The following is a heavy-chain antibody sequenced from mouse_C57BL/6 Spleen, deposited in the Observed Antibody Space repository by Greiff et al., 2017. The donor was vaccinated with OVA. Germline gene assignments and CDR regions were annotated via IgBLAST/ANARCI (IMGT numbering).Heavy chain of an antibody. J-gene: IGHJ3*01. Sequence: QVQLQQSGAELVRPGTSVKVSCKASGYAFTNYLIEWVKQRPGQGLEWIGVINPGSGGTNYNEKFKGKATLTADKSSSTAYMQLSSLTSEDSAVYFCAREGITTVPGWFAYWGQGTLVTVSA. D-gene: IGHD1-1*01. V-gene: IGHV1-54*01. CDR2: INPGSGGT. CDR3: AREGITTVPGWFAY. CDR1: GYAFTNYL.